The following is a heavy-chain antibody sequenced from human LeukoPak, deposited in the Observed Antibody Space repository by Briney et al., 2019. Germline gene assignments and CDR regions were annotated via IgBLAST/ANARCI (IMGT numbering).Heavy chain of an antibody. V-gene: IGHV4-59*08. D-gene: IGHD2-21*02. CDR2: IYYSGST. CDR1: GGSISSYY. Sequence: SETLSLTCTVSGGSISSYYWSWIRQPPEKGLEWIGYIYYSGSTNYNPSLKSRVTISVDTSKNQFSLKLSSVTAADTAVYYCARGGGVTASPRYYFDYWGQGALVTVSS. CDR3: ARGGGVTASPRYYFDY. J-gene: IGHJ4*02.